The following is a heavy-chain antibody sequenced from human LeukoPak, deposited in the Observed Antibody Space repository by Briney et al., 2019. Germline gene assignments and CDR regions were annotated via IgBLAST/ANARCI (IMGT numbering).Heavy chain of an antibody. D-gene: IGHD2-15*01. CDR1: GFTFSSYA. Sequence: GGSLRLSCAASGFTFSSYAMHWVRQAPGKGLEYVSAISSNGGSTYYANSVKGRFTISRDNSKNTLYLQMGSLRAEDMAVYYCARVSVVAATLDYWGQGTLATVSS. J-gene: IGHJ4*02. V-gene: IGHV3-64*01. CDR2: ISSNGGST. CDR3: ARVSVVAATLDY.